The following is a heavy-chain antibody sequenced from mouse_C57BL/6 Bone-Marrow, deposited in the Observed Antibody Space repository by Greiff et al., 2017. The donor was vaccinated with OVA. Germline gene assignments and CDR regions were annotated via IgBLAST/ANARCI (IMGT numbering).Heavy chain of an antibody. CDR3: AIALYYYGSSPWFAY. J-gene: IGHJ3*01. CDR1: GFTFSSYA. D-gene: IGHD1-1*01. CDR2: ISDGGSYT. V-gene: IGHV5-4*03. Sequence: EVMLVESGGGLVKPGGSLKLSCAASGFTFSSYAMSWVRQTPEKGLEWVATISDGGSYTYYPDNVKGRFTISRDNAKNNLYLQMIHLKSEDTAMYYCAIALYYYGSSPWFAYWGQGTLVTVSA.